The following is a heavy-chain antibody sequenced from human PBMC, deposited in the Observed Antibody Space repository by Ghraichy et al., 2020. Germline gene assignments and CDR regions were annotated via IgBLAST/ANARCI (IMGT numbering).Heavy chain of an antibody. CDR2: IIPILGIA. Sequence: SVKVSCKASGGTFSSYTISWVRQAPGQGLEWMGRIIPILGIANYAQKFQGRVTITADKSTSTAYMELSSLRSEDTAVYYCAREVGWSKGGLFYYDSSGDFDYWGQGTLVTVSS. V-gene: IGHV1-69*02. CDR3: AREVGWSKGGLFYYDSSGDFDY. J-gene: IGHJ4*02. D-gene: IGHD3-22*01. CDR1: GGTFSSYT.